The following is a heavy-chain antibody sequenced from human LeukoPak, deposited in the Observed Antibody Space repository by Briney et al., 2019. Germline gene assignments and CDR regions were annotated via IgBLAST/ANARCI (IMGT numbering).Heavy chain of an antibody. CDR1: GFTFDSYT. CDR2: ITGSGGDS. CDR3: ARGVSGWPYYLDF. D-gene: IGHD6-25*01. Sequence: GGSLRLSCAASGFTFDSYTMVWVRQAPGSGLEWVSAITGSGGDSYHAASVKGRFTVSRDNSKNTLFLQINSLRVEDTALYYCARGVSGWPYYLDFWGQGTLVTVSS. J-gene: IGHJ4*02. V-gene: IGHV3-23*01.